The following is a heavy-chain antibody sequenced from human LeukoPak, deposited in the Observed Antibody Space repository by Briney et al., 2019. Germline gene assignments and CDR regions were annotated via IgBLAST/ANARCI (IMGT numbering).Heavy chain of an antibody. V-gene: IGHV4-30-2*01. J-gene: IGHJ3*02. D-gene: IGHD3-22*01. CDR2: IYQSGST. CDR3: ARDSYYDNSGEGAFDI. CDR1: GGSVSTIGYS. Sequence: SETLSLNCGVSGGSVSTIGYSWSWIRQPPGMGLEVIGYIYQSGSTSYNPSLQSRVTISIDKSKNQFSLKLSSVTAADTAVYYCARDSYYDNSGEGAFDIWGQGTLVTVSS.